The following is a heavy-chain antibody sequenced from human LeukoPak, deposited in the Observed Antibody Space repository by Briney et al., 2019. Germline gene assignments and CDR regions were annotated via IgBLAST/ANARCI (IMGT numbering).Heavy chain of an antibody. CDR2: ISSSSSYI. CDR3: AREGQDIVVVVAAPDAFDI. V-gene: IGHV3-21*01. CDR1: GFTFSSYS. D-gene: IGHD2-15*01. J-gene: IGHJ3*02. Sequence: AGGSLKLSCAASGFTFSSYSMNWVRQAPGEGLELGSSISSSSSYIYYADSVKGRFTISRDNAKNSLYLQMNSLRAEDTAVYYCAREGQDIVVVVAAPDAFDIWGQGTMVTVSS.